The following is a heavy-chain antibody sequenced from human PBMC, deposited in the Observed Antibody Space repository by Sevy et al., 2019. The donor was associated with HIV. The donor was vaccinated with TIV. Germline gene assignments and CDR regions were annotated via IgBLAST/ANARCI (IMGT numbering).Heavy chain of an antibody. CDR1: GFTFSSYW. CDR3: ARETGCSSTSCQRNYYYYYMDV. J-gene: IGHJ6*03. Sequence: GGSLRLSCAASGFTFSSYWMSWVRQAPGKGLEWVANIKQDGSEKYYVDSVMGRFTISRDNAKNSLYLQMNSLRAEDTAVYYCARETGCSSTSCQRNYYYYYMDVWGKGTTVTVSS. V-gene: IGHV3-7*01. D-gene: IGHD2-2*01. CDR2: IKQDGSEK.